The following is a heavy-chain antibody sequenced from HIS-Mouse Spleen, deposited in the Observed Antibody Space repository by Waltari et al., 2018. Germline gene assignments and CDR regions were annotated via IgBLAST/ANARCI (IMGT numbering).Heavy chain of an antibody. V-gene: IGHV4-39*07. D-gene: IGHD6-13*01. CDR2: IYYSGRT. CDR1: GGSLSSSSYY. Sequence: QLQLQESGPGLVKPSETMSLTCTVSGGSLSSSSYYWGRIRQPPGKGLEWIGSIYYSGRTYYNPSLKSRVTISVDTSKNQFSLKLSSVTAADTAVYYCAREIPYSSSWYDWYFDLWGRGTLVTVSS. CDR3: AREIPYSSSWYDWYFDL. J-gene: IGHJ2*01.